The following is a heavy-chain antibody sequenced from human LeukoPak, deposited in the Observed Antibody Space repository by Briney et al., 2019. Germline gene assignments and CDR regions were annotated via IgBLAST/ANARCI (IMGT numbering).Heavy chain of an antibody. CDR3: ARSRGYSYGYSIYY. Sequence: ASVKVSCKASGYTFTGYYMHWVRQAPGQGLEWMGWINPNSGGTNYAQKFQGRVTMTRDTSISTAYMELSRLRSDDTAVYYCARSRGYSYGYSIYYWGQGTLVTVSS. D-gene: IGHD5-18*01. CDR2: INPNSGGT. J-gene: IGHJ4*02. V-gene: IGHV1-2*02. CDR1: GYTFTGYY.